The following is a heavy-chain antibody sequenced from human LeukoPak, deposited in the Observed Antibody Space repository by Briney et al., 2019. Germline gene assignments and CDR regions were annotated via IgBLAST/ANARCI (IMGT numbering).Heavy chain of an antibody. CDR3: ARDGEDYGGNSASYGMDV. Sequence: ASAKVSCKASGGTFSSYAISWVRQAPGQGLEWMGRIIPILGIANYAQKFQGRVTITADKSTSTAYMELSSLRSEDTAVYYCARDGEDYGGNSASYGMDVWGQGTTVTVSS. D-gene: IGHD4-23*01. V-gene: IGHV1-69*04. J-gene: IGHJ6*02. CDR2: IIPILGIA. CDR1: GGTFSSYA.